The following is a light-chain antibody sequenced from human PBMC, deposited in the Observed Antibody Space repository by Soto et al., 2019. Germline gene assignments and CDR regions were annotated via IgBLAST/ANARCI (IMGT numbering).Light chain of an antibody. CDR1: QRVTNNY. CDR3: QQYESSLFT. Sequence: EIVLTQSPGTLSLSPGERATLSCRTSQRVTNNYLAWYQQRPGQAPRLLIYGVSNTATGIPYRFSGGGSGTDFTLTISRLEPEDFAMYYCQQYESSLFTFGQGTKLEI. V-gene: IGKV3-20*01. J-gene: IGKJ2*01. CDR2: GVS.